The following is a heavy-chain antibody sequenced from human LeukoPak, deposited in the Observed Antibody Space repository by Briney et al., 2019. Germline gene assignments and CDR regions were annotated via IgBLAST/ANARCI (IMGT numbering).Heavy chain of an antibody. Sequence: PAGTLSLSCAASGFTISDYYMSWLRQAPGKGLEWVSYISSSGSTIYYADSVRGRFTISRDNAKNSLYLQMSCLRAEDTAVYYCARAVTIVDAFDIWGQGTMVTVSS. V-gene: IGHV3-11*01. CDR2: ISSSGSTI. CDR1: GFTISDYY. D-gene: IGHD4-17*01. J-gene: IGHJ3*02. CDR3: ARAVTIVDAFDI.